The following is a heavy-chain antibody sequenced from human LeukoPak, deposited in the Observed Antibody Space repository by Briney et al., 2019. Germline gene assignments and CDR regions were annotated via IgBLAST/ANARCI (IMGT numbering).Heavy chain of an antibody. V-gene: IGHV4-31*03. Sequence: SETLSLTCTVSGDSISGSGYYWNWIRQLPGKGLEWIGYIYYSGTTYYNPSLKSRVSLSVDTSVNQFSLKLPSVTAADTAVYYCARVTGGWAFDIWGQGTMVTVSS. CDR1: GDSISGSGYY. CDR2: IYYSGTT. D-gene: IGHD1-14*01. J-gene: IGHJ3*02. CDR3: ARVTGGWAFDI.